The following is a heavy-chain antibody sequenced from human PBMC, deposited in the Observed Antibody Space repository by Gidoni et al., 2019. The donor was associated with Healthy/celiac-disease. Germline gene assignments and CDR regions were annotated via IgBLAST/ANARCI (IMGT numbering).Heavy chain of an antibody. CDR2: ISSSSSTI. V-gene: IGHV3-48*02. D-gene: IGHD3-10*01. J-gene: IGHJ4*02. Sequence: EVQLVESGGGLVQPGGSLRLSCAASGFTFSSYSMNWVRQAPGKGLEWVSYISSSSSTIYYADSVKGRFTISRDNAKNSLYLQMNSLRDEDTAVYYCARDRGGWARGFGELFGYWGQGTLVTVSS. CDR1: GFTFSSYS. CDR3: ARDRGGWARGFGELFGY.